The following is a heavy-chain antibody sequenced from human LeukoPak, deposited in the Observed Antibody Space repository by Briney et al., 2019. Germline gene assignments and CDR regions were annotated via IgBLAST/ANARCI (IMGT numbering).Heavy chain of an antibody. Sequence: GGSLRLSCAASGFTVSSTYMTWVRQAPGKGLEWVSVIYSGGTYYADPVKGRFTISRDNSKNTLYLQMSSLRAEDTAVYYCARDGEYSYGYGFDYWGLGTLVTVSA. J-gene: IGHJ4*02. V-gene: IGHV3-53*01. CDR1: GFTVSSTY. D-gene: IGHD5-18*01. CDR3: ARDGEYSYGYGFDY. CDR2: IYSGGT.